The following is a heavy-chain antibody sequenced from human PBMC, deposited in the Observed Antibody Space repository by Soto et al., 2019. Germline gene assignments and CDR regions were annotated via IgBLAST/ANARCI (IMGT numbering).Heavy chain of an antibody. D-gene: IGHD3-10*01. J-gene: IGHJ5*02. CDR2: ISSSSSYI. CDR3: ARDLSLWFGENTNWFDP. V-gene: IGHV3-21*01. Sequence: GGAQRRSCAACGFTFSRYSMNWVHQAQGKGLEWVSSISSSSSYIYYADSVKGRFTISRDNAKNSLYLQMNSLRAEDTAVYYCARDLSLWFGENTNWFDPWGQGTLVTVSS. CDR1: GFTFSRYS.